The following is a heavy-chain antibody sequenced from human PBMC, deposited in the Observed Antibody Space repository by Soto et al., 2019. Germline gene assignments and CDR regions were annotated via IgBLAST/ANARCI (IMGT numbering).Heavy chain of an antibody. CDR2: IYYSGST. D-gene: IGHD3-22*01. CDR3: ARRYYYYDSSGYYFDY. V-gene: IGHV4-59*01. Sequence: SETLSLTCTVSGGSISSYYWSWIRQPPGKGLEWIGYIYYSGSTNYNPSLQSRVTISVQTSKNQFSLKQSSVTAADTAVYYCARRYYYYDSSGYYFDYWGQGTLVTVSS. CDR1: GGSISSYY. J-gene: IGHJ4*02.